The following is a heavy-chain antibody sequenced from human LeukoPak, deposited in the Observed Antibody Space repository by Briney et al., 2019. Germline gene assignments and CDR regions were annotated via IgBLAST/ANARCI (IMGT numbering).Heavy chain of an antibody. CDR2: IIPIFGTA. V-gene: IGHV1-69*13. CDR3: ARGDVVVTAASFDY. D-gene: IGHD2-21*02. Sequence: SVKVSCKASGYTFTSYGISWVRQAPGQGLEWMGGIIPIFGTANYAQKFQGRVTITADESTSTAYMELSSLRSEDTAVYYCARGDVVVTAASFDYWGQGTLVTVSS. CDR1: GYTFTSYG. J-gene: IGHJ4*02.